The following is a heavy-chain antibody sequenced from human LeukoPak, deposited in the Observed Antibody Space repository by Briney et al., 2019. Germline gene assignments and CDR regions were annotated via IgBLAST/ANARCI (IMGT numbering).Heavy chain of an antibody. CDR3: ATVAGYYYYYYMDV. CDR1: GGTFSSYA. J-gene: IGHJ6*03. Sequence: SVKVSCKASGGTFSSYAISWVRQAPGQGLEWMGGIIPIFGTANYAQKFQGRVTITTDESTSTAYMKLSSLRSEDTAVYYCATVAGYYYYYYMDVWGKGTTVTVSS. CDR2: IIPIFGTA. V-gene: IGHV1-69*05. D-gene: IGHD6-19*01.